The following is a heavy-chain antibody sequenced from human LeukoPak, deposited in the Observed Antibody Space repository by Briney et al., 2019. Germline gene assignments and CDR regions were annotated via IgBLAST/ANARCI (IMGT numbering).Heavy chain of an antibody. Sequence: GGSLRLSCAASGFTLSNYDMHWVRQATGKGLEWVSGIDIPGNTYYPDSVKGRFTMSRESAKNSLYLQMNSLRAGDTAVYYCAKEGLLWFGEPYYFDYWGQGTLVTVSS. CDR2: IDIPGNT. J-gene: IGHJ4*02. CDR3: AKEGLLWFGEPYYFDY. V-gene: IGHV3-13*01. CDR1: GFTLSNYD. D-gene: IGHD3-10*01.